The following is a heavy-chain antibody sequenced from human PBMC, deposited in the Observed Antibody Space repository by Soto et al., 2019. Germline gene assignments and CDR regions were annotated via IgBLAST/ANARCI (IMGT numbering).Heavy chain of an antibody. Sequence: SETLSLTCTVSGGSISSGGYYWSWIRQHPGKGLEWIGYIYYSGGTYYNPSLKSRVTISVDTSKNQFSLKLSSVTAADTAVYYCASMLLSVVTAPNYYYGMDVWGQGTTVTVSS. CDR2: IYYSGGT. J-gene: IGHJ6*02. V-gene: IGHV4-31*03. D-gene: IGHD2-21*02. CDR3: ASMLLSVVTAPNYYYGMDV. CDR1: GGSISSGGYY.